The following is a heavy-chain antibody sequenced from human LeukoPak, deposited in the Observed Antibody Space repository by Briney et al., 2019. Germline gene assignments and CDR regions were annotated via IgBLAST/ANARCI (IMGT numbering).Heavy chain of an antibody. CDR3: ARHEYSSSPGAFDI. Sequence: PSETLSLTCTVSGGSISSYYWSWIRQPPGKGLEWIGYIYYSGSTNYNPSLKSRVTLSVDTSKNQFSLKLSSVTAADTAVYYCARHEYSSSPGAFDIWGQGTMVTVSS. D-gene: IGHD6-6*01. CDR1: GGSISSYY. J-gene: IGHJ3*02. CDR2: IYYSGST. V-gene: IGHV4-59*08.